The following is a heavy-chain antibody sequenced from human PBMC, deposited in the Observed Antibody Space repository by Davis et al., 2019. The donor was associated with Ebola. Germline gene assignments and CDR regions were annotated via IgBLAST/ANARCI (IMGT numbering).Heavy chain of an antibody. J-gene: IGHJ4*02. CDR3: AKGGDGGFDY. Sequence: GGSLRLSCAASGFTFSSYSMNWVRQAPGKGLEWVSSISSSSSYIYYADSVKGRFTISRDNAKNSLYLQMNSLRAEDAAVYYCAKGGDGGFDYWGQGTLVTVSS. CDR2: ISSSSSYI. CDR1: GFTFSSYS. D-gene: IGHD3-10*01. V-gene: IGHV3-21*01.